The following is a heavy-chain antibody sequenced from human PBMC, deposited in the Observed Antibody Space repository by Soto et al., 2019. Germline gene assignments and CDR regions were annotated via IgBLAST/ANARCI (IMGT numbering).Heavy chain of an antibody. D-gene: IGHD3-16*01. CDR2: IIPIFGTA. V-gene: IGHV1-69*13. Sequence: ASVKVSCKASGGTFSSYAISWVRQAPGQGLEWMGGIIPIFGTANYAQKFQGRVTITADESTSTAYMELSSLRSEDTAVYYCARGRDLGAFGGVRLDYWGQGTLVTVSS. CDR3: ARGRDLGAFGGVRLDY. CDR1: GGTFSSYA. J-gene: IGHJ4*02.